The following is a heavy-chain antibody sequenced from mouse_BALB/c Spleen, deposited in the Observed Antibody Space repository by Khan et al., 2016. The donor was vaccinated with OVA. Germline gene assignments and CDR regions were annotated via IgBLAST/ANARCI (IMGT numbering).Heavy chain of an antibody. CDR2: VDPFSGGT. CDR3: TRHGYVAWFTY. V-gene: IGHV1S135*01. Sequence: EVQLQESGPELMKPGASAKISCKASGYSFTTYYLHWVMQSHGESLEWIGYVDPFSGGTTYNQKFKGKATLTVDKSSSTAYMHLSNLTSEDSAVYYCTRHGYVAWFTYWGQGTLVTVSA. CDR1: GYSFTTYY. D-gene: IGHD2-2*01. J-gene: IGHJ3*01.